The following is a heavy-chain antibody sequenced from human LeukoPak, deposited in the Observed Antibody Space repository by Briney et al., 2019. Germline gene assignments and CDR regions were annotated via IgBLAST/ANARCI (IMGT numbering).Heavy chain of an antibody. Sequence: SVKVSCKASGGTFSSYAISWVGQAPGQGLEWMGGIIPIFGTANYAQKFQGRVTMTEDTSTDTAYMELSSLRSEDTAVYYCATGLKEEFGYSSGWRFDYWGQGTLVTVSS. D-gene: IGHD6-19*01. CDR3: ATGLKEEFGYSSGWRFDY. CDR2: IIPIFGTA. V-gene: IGHV1-69*06. CDR1: GGTFSSYA. J-gene: IGHJ4*02.